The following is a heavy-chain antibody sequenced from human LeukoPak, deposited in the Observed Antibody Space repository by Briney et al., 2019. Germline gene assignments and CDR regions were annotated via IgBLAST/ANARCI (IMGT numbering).Heavy chain of an antibody. CDR1: GFTFSSYA. J-gene: IGHJ4*02. D-gene: IGHD3-22*01. Sequence: GGSLRLSCAASGFTFSSYAMSWVRQAPGKGLEWVSAISGSGGSTYYADSVKGRFTISRDNSKNTLYLQMNSLRAEDTAVYYSAKFSLYYDSSGYYYEALDYWGQGTLVTVSS. CDR2: ISGSGGST. CDR3: AKFSLYYDSSGYYYEALDY. V-gene: IGHV3-23*01.